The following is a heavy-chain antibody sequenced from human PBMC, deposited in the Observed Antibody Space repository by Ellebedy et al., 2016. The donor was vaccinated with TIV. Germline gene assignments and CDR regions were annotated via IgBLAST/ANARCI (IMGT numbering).Heavy chain of an antibody. J-gene: IGHJ6*02. CDR1: GGTFSSYA. Sequence: AASVKVSCKASGGTFSSYAISWVRQAPGQGLEWMGGIIPIFGTANYAQKFQGRVTITADKSTSTAYMELSSLRSEDTAVYYCANCPPELYGSGGYYYYGMDVWGQGTTVTVSS. CDR2: IIPIFGTA. V-gene: IGHV1-69*06. D-gene: IGHD3-10*01. CDR3: ANCPPELYGSGGYYYYGMDV.